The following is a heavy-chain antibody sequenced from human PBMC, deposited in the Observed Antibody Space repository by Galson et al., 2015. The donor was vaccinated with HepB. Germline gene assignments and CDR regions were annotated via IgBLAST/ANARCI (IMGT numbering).Heavy chain of an antibody. CDR1: GFTFSAYA. J-gene: IGHJ4*02. V-gene: IGHV3-23*01. Sequence: SLRLSCAASGFTFSAYAMDWVRQAPGKRLEWVSAISGSGDTTYYAGSVKGRFTASRDNSKNTLYLQMNSLRAEDTAIYYCAKSYYDFSGYYAPFNYWGQGTLVTVSS. CDR2: ISGSGDTT. CDR3: AKSYYDFSGYYAPFNY. D-gene: IGHD3-22*01.